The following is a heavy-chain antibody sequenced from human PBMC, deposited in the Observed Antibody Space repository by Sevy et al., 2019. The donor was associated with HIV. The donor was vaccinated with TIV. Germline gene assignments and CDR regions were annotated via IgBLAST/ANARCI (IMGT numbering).Heavy chain of an antibody. D-gene: IGHD6-19*01. CDR2: IIPILGTV. CDR1: GGTFRTYG. V-gene: IGHV1-69*13. Sequence: ASVKVSCKATGGTFRTYGISWVRQPPGQGLEWMGGIIPILGTVNYAQKFQGRVTITADESTKTAYMELSSLRSEDTAVYYCARGGGNGWYYFDYWGQETLVTVSS. J-gene: IGHJ4*02. CDR3: ARGGGNGWYYFDY.